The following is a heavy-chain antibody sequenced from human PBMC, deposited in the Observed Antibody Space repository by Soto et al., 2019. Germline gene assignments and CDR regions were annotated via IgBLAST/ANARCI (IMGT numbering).Heavy chain of an antibody. CDR3: AKPLQQWLLQGSGVDV. V-gene: IGHV3-23*01. J-gene: IGHJ6*02. CDR1: GFGFSEYS. Sequence: GGSLRLSCAASGFGFSEYSMTWVRQAPGKGLQWVSAISGDTATTHYADSVKGRFTISRDNSRDTLYLQMNSLRVEDTAIYYCAKPLQQWLLQGSGVDVWGQGTTVTVS. CDR2: ISGDTATT. D-gene: IGHD6-19*01.